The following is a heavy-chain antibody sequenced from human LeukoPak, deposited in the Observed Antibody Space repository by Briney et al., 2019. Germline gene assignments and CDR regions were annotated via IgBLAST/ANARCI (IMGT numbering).Heavy chain of an antibody. J-gene: IGHJ1*01. D-gene: IGHD4-17*01. V-gene: IGHV5-51*01. CDR2: IYPGNSDT. CDR3: ATAPDYGEGFAI. CDR1: GYTFLTYW. Sequence: GESLKISCRGSGYTFLTYWIGWVRQMPGKGLEWMGIIYPGNSDTRYSPSFQGQVTISADKSISTAYLHWESLRASDTAIYYCATAPDYGEGFAIWGQGTQVTVSS.